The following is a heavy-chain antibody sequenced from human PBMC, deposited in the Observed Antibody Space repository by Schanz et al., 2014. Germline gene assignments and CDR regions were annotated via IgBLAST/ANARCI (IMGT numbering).Heavy chain of an antibody. CDR3: ARDLVDFGVGRNWFDP. CDR1: GFSFSYYS. D-gene: IGHD3-3*01. J-gene: IGHJ5*02. Sequence: EVQLVESGGGLVKPGGSLRLSCAASGFSFSYYSMNWVRQAPGKGLEWVSSISGSSSYIYYADSVTGRFTISRDNAKNSLYLQMNSLRDEDTAVYYCARDLVDFGVGRNWFDPWGQGTLVTVSS. V-gene: IGHV3-21*01. CDR2: ISGSSSYI.